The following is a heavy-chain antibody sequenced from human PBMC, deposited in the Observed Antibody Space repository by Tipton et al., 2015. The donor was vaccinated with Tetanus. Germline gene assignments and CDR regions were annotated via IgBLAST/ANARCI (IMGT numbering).Heavy chain of an antibody. CDR3: ARDRDYRGYGPYGMGV. Sequence: TLSPTCTVSGGSISSYYWSWIRQPPGKGLEWIGYIYYSGSTNYNPPPKSRVTISVDTSKNPFSLKLSSATAADTAVYYCARDRDYRGYGPYGMGVWGQGTTVTVSS. V-gene: IGHV4-59*01. CDR1: GGSISSYY. CDR2: IYYSGST. J-gene: IGHJ6*02. D-gene: IGHD5-12*01.